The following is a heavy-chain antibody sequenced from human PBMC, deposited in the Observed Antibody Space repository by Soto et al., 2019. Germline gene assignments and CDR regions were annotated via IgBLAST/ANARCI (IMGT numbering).Heavy chain of an antibody. CDR1: GFTFNRYA. CDR3: AKDKIEQWLVGGYFDY. D-gene: IGHD6-19*01. V-gene: IGHV3-23*01. J-gene: IGHJ4*02. CDR2: IIDDGGRA. Sequence: EVQLLESGGDLVQPRGSLRLSCSASGFTFNRYAMSWVRQAPGKGLEWVSAIIDDGGRAYYADSVKGRFTISRDNFKNTLSLQMNSLRAEDTAVYYCAKDKIEQWLVGGYFDYWGQGTQVTVSS.